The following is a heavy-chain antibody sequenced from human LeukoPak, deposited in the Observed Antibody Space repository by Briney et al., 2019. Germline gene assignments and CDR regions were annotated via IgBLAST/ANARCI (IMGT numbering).Heavy chain of an antibody. CDR3: AKVSRYCSSTSCYTYYYYYGMDV. J-gene: IGHJ6*02. CDR1: GFTFSSYG. CDR2: ISYDGSNK. D-gene: IGHD2-2*02. V-gene: IGHV3-30*18. Sequence: PGGSLRLSCAASGFTFSSYGMHWVRQALGKGLEWVAVISYDGSNKYYADSVKGRCTISRDNSKNTLYLQMNSLRAEDTAVYYCAKVSRYCSSTSCYTYYYYYGMDVWGQGTTVTVSS.